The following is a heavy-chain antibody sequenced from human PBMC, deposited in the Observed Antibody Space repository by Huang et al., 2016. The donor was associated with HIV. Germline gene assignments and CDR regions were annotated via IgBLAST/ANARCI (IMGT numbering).Heavy chain of an antibody. D-gene: IGHD3-16*01. Sequence: QVHLEQWGAGLLKPSETLSLTCAVYGGSFSGYYWNWIRQSPGKGLEWIGQVNHKGSTDYNASLKSRATILVDTSKNKFSLKLSSVTAADTAVYYCAREVMITFGGPFDPWGQGTLVTVSS. CDR2: VNHKGST. CDR3: AREVMITFGGPFDP. J-gene: IGHJ5*02. CDR1: GGSFSGYY. V-gene: IGHV4-34*01.